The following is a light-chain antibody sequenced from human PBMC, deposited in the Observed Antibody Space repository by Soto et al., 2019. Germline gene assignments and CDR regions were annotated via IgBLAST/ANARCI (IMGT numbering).Light chain of an antibody. CDR1: SSDVGGYNY. CDR3: VSYTTSNPPRQD. Sequence: QSVLTQPASVSGSPGQSITISCTGTSSDVGGYNYVSWYQQQPGKAPKFMIYDVTNRPSGVSNRFSGSKSGNTASLTISGLLAEVAADYYCVSYTTSNPPRQDFGTGSKVTGL. CDR2: DVT. J-gene: IGLJ1*01. V-gene: IGLV2-14*01.